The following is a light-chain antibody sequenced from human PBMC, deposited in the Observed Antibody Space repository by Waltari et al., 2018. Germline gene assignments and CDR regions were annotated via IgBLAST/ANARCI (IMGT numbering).Light chain of an antibody. Sequence: QSALPQPASVSGSPGQSLAVACTGSSSDVGTDNLVSWYQQPPGKAPKLIIYEATKRPSGVSNRFSGSKSGNMASLTISGLQAEDEAEYYCCSFAGRSTWVFGTGTKVTVL. CDR1: SSDVGTDNL. CDR3: CSFAGRSTWV. V-gene: IGLV2-23*01. CDR2: EAT. J-gene: IGLJ1*01.